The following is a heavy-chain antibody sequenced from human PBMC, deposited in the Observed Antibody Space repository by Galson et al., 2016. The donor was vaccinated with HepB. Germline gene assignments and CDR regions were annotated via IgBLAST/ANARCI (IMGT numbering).Heavy chain of an antibody. CDR3: SRFVEPDSSFDF. CDR1: GFTFGSVW. D-gene: IGHD6-6*01. Sequence: SLRLSCATSGFTFGSVWMSWVRQAPGKGLEWVANIKPDGSERYYVDSLKGRFTIYRDNTKNSLHLRMDSLRVDDTAVYYCSRFVEPDSSFDFWGQGTLVTVSS. J-gene: IGHJ4*02. CDR2: IKPDGSER. V-gene: IGHV3-7*01.